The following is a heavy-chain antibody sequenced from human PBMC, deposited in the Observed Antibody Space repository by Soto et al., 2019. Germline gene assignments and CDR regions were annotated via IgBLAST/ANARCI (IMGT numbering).Heavy chain of an antibody. Sequence: QVQLVQSGAEVKKPGASVKVSCKASGYTFTSYGISWVRQAPGQGLEWMGWISAYNGNTNFAQKLQGRVTMTTDTSTSTDYMELRSMRSDDTAVYYCARGSHALWWSNHYYYGMDVWGQGTTVTVSS. CDR2: ISAYNGNT. CDR3: ARGSHALWWSNHYYYGMDV. CDR1: GYTFTSYG. J-gene: IGHJ6*02. D-gene: IGHD2-21*01. V-gene: IGHV1-18*01.